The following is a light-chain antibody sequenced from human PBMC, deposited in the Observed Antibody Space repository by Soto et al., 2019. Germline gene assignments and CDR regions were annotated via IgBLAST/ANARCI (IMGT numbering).Light chain of an antibody. CDR1: ESVDFH. J-gene: IGKJ5*01. V-gene: IGKV3-11*01. Sequence: EIVLTQSPATLSVSRWKRATLXXRASESVDFHLAWYQQKPGQAPSXFIYDASNRPTDIPARFSGSGSGTDFTLTISSLEPEDFAVYYCQQRSNWPITFGQGTRLEIK. CDR3: QQRSNWPIT. CDR2: DAS.